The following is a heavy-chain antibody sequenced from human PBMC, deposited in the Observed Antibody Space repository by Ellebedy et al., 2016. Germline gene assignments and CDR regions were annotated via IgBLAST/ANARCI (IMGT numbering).Heavy chain of an antibody. CDR2: IVVGSGNT. CDR3: AAAPYNWNYVADY. CDR1: GFTFTSSA. J-gene: IGHJ4*02. D-gene: IGHD1-7*01. Sequence: ASVKVSCKASGFTFTSSAVQWVRQARGQRLEWIGWIVVGSGNTNYAQKFQERVTITRDMSTITAYMELRSLRSEDTAVYYCAAAPYNWNYVADYWGQGTLVTVSS. V-gene: IGHV1-58*01.